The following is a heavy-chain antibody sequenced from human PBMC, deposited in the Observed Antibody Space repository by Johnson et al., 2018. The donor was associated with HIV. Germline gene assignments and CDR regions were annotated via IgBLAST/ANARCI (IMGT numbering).Heavy chain of an antibody. D-gene: IGHD3-22*01. V-gene: IGHV3-30*02. Sequence: QVQLVESGGGLVQPGGSLRLSCAASGFTFSSYAMHWVRQAPGKGLEWVAFIRYDGSNKYYADSVKGRFTISRDNSKNTLYLQMNSLRAEDTAVYYCARGAPDSDAFDIWGQGTMVTVSS. CDR1: GFTFSSYA. CDR3: ARGAPDSDAFDI. CDR2: IRYDGSNK. J-gene: IGHJ3*02.